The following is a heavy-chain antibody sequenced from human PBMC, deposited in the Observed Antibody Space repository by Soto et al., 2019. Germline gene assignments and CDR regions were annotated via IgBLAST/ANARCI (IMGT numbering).Heavy chain of an antibody. Sequence: GASVKVSCKASGYTFTSYAMHWVRQAPGQRLEWMGWINAGNGNTKYSQKFQGRVTITRDTSASTAYMGLSSLRSEDTAVYYCARGQADNYGFSFDPWGQGTLVTVSS. CDR2: INAGNGNT. CDR1: GYTFTSYA. V-gene: IGHV1-3*01. CDR3: ARGQADNYGFSFDP. J-gene: IGHJ5*02. D-gene: IGHD4-17*01.